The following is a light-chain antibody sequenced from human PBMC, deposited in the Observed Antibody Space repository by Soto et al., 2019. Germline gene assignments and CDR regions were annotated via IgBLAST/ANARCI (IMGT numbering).Light chain of an antibody. J-gene: IGLJ1*01. CDR2: EVS. Sequence: QPVLTQPASVSGSPGQSITISCTGTSSDVGGYKFVSWYQQHPGKAPKVMIYEVSNRPSGVSNRFSGSKSGNTASLTISGLQAEDEADYYCSSYTSSSTYVFGTGTKVTVL. CDR3: SSYTSSSTYV. V-gene: IGLV2-14*01. CDR1: SSDVGGYKF.